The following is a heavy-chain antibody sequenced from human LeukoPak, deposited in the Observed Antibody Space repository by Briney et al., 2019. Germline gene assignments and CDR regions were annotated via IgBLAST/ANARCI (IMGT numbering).Heavy chain of an antibody. V-gene: IGHV3-7*03. CDR2: IKGDGSEK. CDR3: ARGFSSSEDY. J-gene: IGHJ4*02. CDR1: GFNISHYW. D-gene: IGHD6-6*01. Sequence: GGSLRLSCAVSGFNISHYWMTWVRQAPGKRLEWVANIKGDGSEKYYVTSVKGRFSISRDNGKNSLYLQMNSLRAEDTAVYYCARGFSSSEDYWGQGTLVTVSS.